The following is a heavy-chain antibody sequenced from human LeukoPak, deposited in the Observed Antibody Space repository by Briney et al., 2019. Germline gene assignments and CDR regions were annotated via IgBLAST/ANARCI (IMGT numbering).Heavy chain of an antibody. CDR2: INPNSGGT. Sequence: ASVKVSCKASGYTFTGYYMHWVRQAPGQGLEWMGWINPNSGGTNYAQKFQGRVTMTRDTSISTAYMELSRLRSDDTAVYYCAREGATYGDYRWFDPWGQGTLVTVSS. D-gene: IGHD4-17*01. V-gene: IGHV1-2*02. J-gene: IGHJ5*02. CDR3: AREGATYGDYRWFDP. CDR1: GYTFTGYY.